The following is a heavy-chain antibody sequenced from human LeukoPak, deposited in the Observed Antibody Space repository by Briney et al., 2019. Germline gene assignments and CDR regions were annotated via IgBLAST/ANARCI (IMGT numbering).Heavy chain of an antibody. CDR3: AKDLSYSCDY. CDR2: ISYDGSTK. D-gene: IGHD3-16*02. V-gene: IGHV3-30*02. CDR1: GFSFRSNG. Sequence: GRSLRLSCAASGFSFRSNGMHWVRQAPGRGLEWVAYISYDGSTKYYADSVKGRFTVSRDNSKNTVCLQMNSLRTEDTAVYFCAKDLSYSCDYWGQGTLVTASS. J-gene: IGHJ4*02.